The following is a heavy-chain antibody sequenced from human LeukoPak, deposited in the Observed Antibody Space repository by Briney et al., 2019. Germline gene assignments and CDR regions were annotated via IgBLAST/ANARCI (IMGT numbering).Heavy chain of an antibody. CDR1: GGSISSYY. CDR3: AARRSTGYYYYYYIDV. Sequence: SETLSLTCTVSGGSISSYYWSWIRQPAGKGLEWIGRIYTSGSTNYNPSLKSRVTMSVDTSKNQFSLKLSSVTAADTAVYYCAARRSTGYYYYYYIDVWGKGTTVTVSS. J-gene: IGHJ6*03. CDR2: IYTSGST. V-gene: IGHV4-4*07. D-gene: IGHD2-2*01.